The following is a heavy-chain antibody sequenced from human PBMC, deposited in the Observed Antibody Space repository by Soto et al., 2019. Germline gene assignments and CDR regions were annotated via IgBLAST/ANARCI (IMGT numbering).Heavy chain of an antibody. D-gene: IGHD1-1*01. CDR1: GFIFSDYW. V-gene: IGHV3-7*01. Sequence: VGSLRLSCAASGFIFSDYWMSWVRQAPGKGLEWVANIKQDGSERSYVDSVKRRFTISRDNAKNSLFLQMSSLRAEETAVYYCAREMVQNDIWGQGTMVTVPQ. CDR3: AREMVQNDI. CDR2: IKQDGSER. J-gene: IGHJ4*02.